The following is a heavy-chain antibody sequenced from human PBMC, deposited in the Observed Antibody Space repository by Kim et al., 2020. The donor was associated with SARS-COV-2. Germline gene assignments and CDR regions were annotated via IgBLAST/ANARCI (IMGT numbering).Heavy chain of an antibody. J-gene: IGHJ4*02. CDR3: ARRGSSSWIN. CDR2: IYYSGST. CDR1: GGSISSSSYY. V-gene: IGHV4-39*01. D-gene: IGHD6-13*01. Sequence: SETLSLTCTVSGGSISSSSYYWGWIRQPPGKGLEWIGSIYYSGSTYYNPSLKSRVTISVDTTKNQFSLKLSSVTAADTAVYYCARRGSSSWINWGQGTLVTVSS.